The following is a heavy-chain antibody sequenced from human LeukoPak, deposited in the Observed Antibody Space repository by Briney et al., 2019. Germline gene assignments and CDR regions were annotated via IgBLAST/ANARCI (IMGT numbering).Heavy chain of an antibody. Sequence: ASVKVSCKASGYTFTSYYMHWVRQAPGQGLEWMGIINPSGGSTGYAQKFQGRVTMTRDTSTSTVYMELSSLRSEDTAVYYCARGPPRTRPNSSGWPFDYWGQGTLVTVSS. D-gene: IGHD6-19*01. CDR3: ARGPPRTRPNSSGWPFDY. CDR1: GYTFTSYY. V-gene: IGHV1-46*01. J-gene: IGHJ4*02. CDR2: INPSGGST.